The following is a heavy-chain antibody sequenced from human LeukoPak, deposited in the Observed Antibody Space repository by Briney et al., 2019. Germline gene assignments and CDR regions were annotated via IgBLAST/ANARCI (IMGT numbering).Heavy chain of an antibody. CDR3: AGLAYLVECFQH. D-gene: IGHD2-21*01. V-gene: IGHV3-23*01. J-gene: IGHJ1*01. CDR2: ISGSGGST. Sequence: GSLRLSCAASGFTFSSYAMSWVRQAPGKGLEWVSAISGSGGSTYYADSVKGRFTISRDNSKNTLYLQMNSLRAEDTAVYYCAGLAYLVECFQHWGQGTLVTVSS. CDR1: GFTFSSYA.